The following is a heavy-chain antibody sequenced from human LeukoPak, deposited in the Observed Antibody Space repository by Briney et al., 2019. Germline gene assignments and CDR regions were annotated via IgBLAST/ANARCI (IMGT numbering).Heavy chain of an antibody. CDR2: IKQDGSEK. CDR1: GFTFSSYW. Sequence: GGSLRLSCAASGFTFSSYWMSWVRQAPGKRLEWVANIKQDGSEKYYVDSVKGRFTISRDNAKNSPYLQMNSLRAEDTAVYYCASHSTHSSSWYDFRVSSPDTASGNFDYWGQGTLVTVSS. J-gene: IGHJ4*02. CDR3: ASHSTHSSSWYDFRVSSPDTASGNFDY. D-gene: IGHD6-13*01. V-gene: IGHV3-7*01.